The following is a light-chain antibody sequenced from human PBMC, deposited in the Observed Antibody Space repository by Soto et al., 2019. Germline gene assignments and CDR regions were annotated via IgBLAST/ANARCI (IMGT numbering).Light chain of an antibody. V-gene: IGKV1-39*01. CDR1: QSISSY. J-gene: IGKJ2*01. Sequence: DIQMTQSPSSLSAPVGDRVTITCRASQSISSYLHWYQQKPGKAPKLLIYSASSLQSGVPSRFSVSGSGTDFTLTISSLQPEDFATHYCKQSYSTPYTFGQGTKVDIK. CDR3: KQSYSTPYT. CDR2: SAS.